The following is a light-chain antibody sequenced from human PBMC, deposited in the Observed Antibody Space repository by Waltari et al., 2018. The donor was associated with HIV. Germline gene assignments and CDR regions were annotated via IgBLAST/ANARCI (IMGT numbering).Light chain of an antibody. Sequence: DIVLTQSPETLSVSLGERAAIHCKSEKSVLSPSNNVNYFAWYQQRPGQRPTLLFSEASSRSSGVTARFTASGSRTDFTLTIDDLQADDVAVYFCQQYYSTPTFGRGTQLV. CDR3: QQYYSTPT. CDR2: EAS. V-gene: IGKV4-1*01. CDR1: KSVLSPSNNVNY. J-gene: IGKJ5*01.